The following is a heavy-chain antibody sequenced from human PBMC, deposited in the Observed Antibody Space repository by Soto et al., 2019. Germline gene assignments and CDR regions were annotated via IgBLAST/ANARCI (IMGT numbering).Heavy chain of an antibody. CDR1: GFTFSSYG. V-gene: IGHV3-30*18. J-gene: IGHJ4*02. CDR3: AKDPSF. CDR2: ISYDGSNK. Sequence: QVQLVESGGGVVQPGRSLRLSCAASGFTFSSYGMHWVRQAPGKGLEWVAVISYDGSNKYYADSVKGRFTISRDNSKNTLYLQMNSLRAEDTAVYYCAKDPSFWGQGPLVTVSS.